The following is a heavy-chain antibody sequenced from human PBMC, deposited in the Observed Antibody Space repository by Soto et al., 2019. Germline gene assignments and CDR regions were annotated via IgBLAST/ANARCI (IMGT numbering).Heavy chain of an antibody. V-gene: IGHV4-31*03. Sequence: QVQLQESGPGLVKPSQTLSLTCTVSGGSISSGGYYWSWIRQHPGKGLEWIGDIYYSGSTYYNPSLKSRVTIEVYTSKNQFSLKLSSVTAADTAVYYCAIYDSSGARGFQHWGQGTVVTVSS. J-gene: IGHJ1*01. CDR2: IYYSGST. CDR1: GGSISSGGYY. D-gene: IGHD3-22*01. CDR3: AIYDSSGARGFQH.